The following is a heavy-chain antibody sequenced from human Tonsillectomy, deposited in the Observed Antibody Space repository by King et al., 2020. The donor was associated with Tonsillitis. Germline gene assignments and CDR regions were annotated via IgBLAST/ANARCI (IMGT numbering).Heavy chain of an antibody. CDR1: GYSFISYW. CDR2: IYPGDSDT. V-gene: IGHV5-51*01. CDR3: ARYDDYGWGSYRSRNYFDY. Sequence: QLVQSGAEVKKPGESLKISCKGSGYSFISYWIGWVRQMPGKGLEWMGIIYPGDSDTRYSPSFQGQVTISIDKSIRTAYLQWSSLKASDTAMYYCARYDDYGWGSYRSRNYFDYWGQGTLVTVSS. J-gene: IGHJ4*02. D-gene: IGHD3-16*02.